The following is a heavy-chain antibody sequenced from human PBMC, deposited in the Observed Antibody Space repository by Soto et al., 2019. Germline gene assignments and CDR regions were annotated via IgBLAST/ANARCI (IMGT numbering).Heavy chain of an antibody. Sequence: QVQMVESEGGVVQPGTSLRLSCVASGFTFGRSGMHWVRQAPGGALEWVAIIWFDGSKKYYADSVKGRLTVSRDNSKNTLYLQMDSLRGDDTAVYYCARVLNTVYIDYWGQGTLVTVSS. CDR1: GFTFGRSG. V-gene: IGHV3-33*01. CDR2: IWFDGSKK. J-gene: IGHJ4*02. D-gene: IGHD1-20*01. CDR3: ARVLNTVYIDY.